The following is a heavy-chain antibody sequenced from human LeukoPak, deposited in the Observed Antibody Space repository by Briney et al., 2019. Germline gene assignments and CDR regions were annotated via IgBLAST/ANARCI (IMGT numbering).Heavy chain of an antibody. V-gene: IGHV3-30*03. CDR2: ISYDGRNK. CDR3: ATVAAAGSSVFDY. D-gene: IGHD6-13*01. CDR1: GFTFSSYG. J-gene: IGHJ4*02. Sequence: PGGSLRLSCAASGFTFSSYGMHWVRQAPGKRLEWVAVISYDGRNKYYADPVKGRFTISKDSSKKTLFLQMNSLRPEDTAVYYCATVAAAGSSVFDYWGQGTLVTVSS.